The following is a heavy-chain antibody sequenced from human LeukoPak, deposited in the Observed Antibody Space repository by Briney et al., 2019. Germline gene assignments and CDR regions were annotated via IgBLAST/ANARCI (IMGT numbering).Heavy chain of an antibody. Sequence: GGSLRLSCTASGFTFSGAWMTWVRQAPGKGLEWVANIREDGTEKNYVDSVKGRFTISRDNAKNTLYLQMNSLRAEDTAVYYCARDASSFEYGSGSYCWFDPWGQGTLVTVSS. V-gene: IGHV3-7*01. CDR1: GFTFSGAW. CDR3: ARDASSFEYGSGSYCWFDP. CDR2: IREDGTEK. D-gene: IGHD3-10*01. J-gene: IGHJ5*02.